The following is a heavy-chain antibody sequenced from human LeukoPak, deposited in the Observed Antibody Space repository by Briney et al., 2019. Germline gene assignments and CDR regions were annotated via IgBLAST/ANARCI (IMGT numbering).Heavy chain of an antibody. CDR1: GFTVSSNY. J-gene: IGHJ4*02. V-gene: IGHV3-53*01. CDR2: IYIGGST. D-gene: IGHD3-16*01. Sequence: PGGSLRLSCAASGFTVSSNYMSWVRQAPGKGLEWVSVIYIGGSTYYADSVKGRFTISRDNSKNTLYLQMNSLRAEDTAVYYCARGLHYVHPSFDYWGQGTLVTVSS. CDR3: ARGLHYVHPSFDY.